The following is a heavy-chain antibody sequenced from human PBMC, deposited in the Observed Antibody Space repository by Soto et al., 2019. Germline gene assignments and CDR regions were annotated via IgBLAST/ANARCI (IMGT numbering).Heavy chain of an antibody. J-gene: IGHJ5*02. D-gene: IGHD2-15*01. V-gene: IGHV1-2*04. Sequence: ASVKVSCKASGYTFTGYYMHWVRQAPGQGLEWMGWINPNSGGTNYAQKFQGWVTMTRDTSISTAYMELSRLRSDDTAVYYCARAWGQYCSGGSCYGDNWFDPWGQGTLVTVSS. CDR1: GYTFTGYY. CDR2: INPNSGGT. CDR3: ARAWGQYCSGGSCYGDNWFDP.